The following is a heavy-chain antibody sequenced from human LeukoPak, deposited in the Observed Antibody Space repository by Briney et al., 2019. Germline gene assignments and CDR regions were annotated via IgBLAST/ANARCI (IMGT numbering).Heavy chain of an antibody. CDR2: ISGSGGST. D-gene: IGHD3-16*01. CDR1: GFTFSTYA. Sequence: PGGSLRLSCAASGFTFSTYAMSWVRQAPGKGLEWVSAISGSGGSTYYADSVKGRFTISRDNSRDTLYLQMNSLRAEDTAVYYCAKGYYVSVWGIYYFNYWGQEPWSPSPQ. V-gene: IGHV3-23*01. CDR3: AKGYYVSVWGIYYFNY. J-gene: IGHJ4*01.